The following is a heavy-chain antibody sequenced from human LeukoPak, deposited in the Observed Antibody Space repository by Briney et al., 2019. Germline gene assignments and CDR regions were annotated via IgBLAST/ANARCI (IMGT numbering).Heavy chain of an antibody. V-gene: IGHV3-30-3*01. CDR3: ARAIQEAAIGY. CDR1: GFTFSSYA. D-gene: IGHD2-2*01. CDR2: ISYDGSNK. Sequence: GGSLRLSCAASGFTFSSYAMHWVRQAPGKGLEWVAVISYDGSNKYYADSVKGRFTISRDNSKNTLYLQMNSLRAEDTAVYYCARAIQEAAIGYWGQGTLVTVSS. J-gene: IGHJ4*02.